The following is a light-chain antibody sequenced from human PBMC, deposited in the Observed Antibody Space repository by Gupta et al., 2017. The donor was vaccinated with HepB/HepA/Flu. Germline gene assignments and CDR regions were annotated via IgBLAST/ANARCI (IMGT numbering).Light chain of an antibody. Sequence: NFMLTPPHSVSESPGKTVTISCTRSSGSIASNYVQWFQQRPGSAPTTVIYEDNQRPSGVPDRFSGSIDSTSNSASLTISGLKTEDEGDYYCQSYDSHVVFGGGTKLTVL. CDR1: SGSIASNY. CDR2: EDN. J-gene: IGLJ2*01. V-gene: IGLV6-57*03. CDR3: QSYDSHVV.